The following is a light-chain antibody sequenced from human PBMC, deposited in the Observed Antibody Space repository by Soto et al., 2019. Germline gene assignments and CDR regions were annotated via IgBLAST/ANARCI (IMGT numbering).Light chain of an antibody. CDR1: HSVSSNY. V-gene: IGKV3-20*01. CDR2: DVS. J-gene: IGKJ1*01. CDR3: QQYGISPT. Sequence: EIVLTQSPGTLSLSPGERATLSCRSSHSVSSNYLSWYQQKPGPAPMLLIYDVSSRATGIPDRFSGSGSATYFTLTISRVEHVDVEVYYCQQYGISPTFGQGTKVDIK.